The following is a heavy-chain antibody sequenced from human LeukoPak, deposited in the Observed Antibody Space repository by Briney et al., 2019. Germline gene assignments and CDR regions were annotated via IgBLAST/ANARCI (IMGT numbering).Heavy chain of an antibody. CDR3: ARAVSGRFDY. CDR1: GGSMSPYH. V-gene: IGHV4-59*08. J-gene: IGHJ4*02. D-gene: IGHD6-19*01. CDR2: IYYSGST. Sequence: KPSETLSLTCTVSGGSMSPYHWGWLRQPPGKGLEWTGYIYYSGSTNYNPSLKSRVTISVDTSKNQFSLKLSSVTAADTAIYYCARAVSGRFDYWGQGTLVTVSS.